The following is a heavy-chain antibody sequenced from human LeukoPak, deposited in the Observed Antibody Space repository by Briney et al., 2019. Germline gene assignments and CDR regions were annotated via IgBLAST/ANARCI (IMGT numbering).Heavy chain of an antibody. D-gene: IGHD4-17*01. J-gene: IGHJ4*02. CDR1: GFTFSSYG. CDR2: IWYDGSNK. CDR3: ARGQTTVTVDY. Sequence: PGRSLRLSCAASGFTFSSYGMHWVRQAPGKGLEWVAVIWYDGSNKYYADSVKGRFTISRDNSKNTLYLQMNSLRAEDTAVYYCARGQTTVTVDYWGRGTLVTVSS. V-gene: IGHV3-33*01.